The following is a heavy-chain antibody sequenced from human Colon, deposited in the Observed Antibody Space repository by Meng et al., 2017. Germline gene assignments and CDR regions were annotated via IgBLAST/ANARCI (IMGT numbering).Heavy chain of an antibody. Sequence: QVQLVQSGAEVKKPGASVKVSCKVSGHTFSKFGISWVRQAPGQGLEWMGWITGYNGNTYYAEKFQDRVTMTTDPSTNTAHMELRSLTSDDTAMYYCAIHFWDMQTTGGDYWGQGTLVTVSS. CDR2: ITGYNGNT. J-gene: IGHJ4*02. D-gene: IGHD4-17*01. CDR3: AIHFWDMQTTGGDY. CDR1: GHTFSKFG. V-gene: IGHV1-18*01.